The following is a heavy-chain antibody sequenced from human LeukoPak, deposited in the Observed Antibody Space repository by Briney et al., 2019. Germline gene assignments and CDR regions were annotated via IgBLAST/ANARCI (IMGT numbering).Heavy chain of an antibody. CDR2: ISYDGSNK. CDR1: GFTFSSYA. V-gene: IGHV3-30-3*01. J-gene: IGHJ6*04. Sequence: PGGSLRLSCAASGFTFSSYAMHWVRQAPGKGLEWVAVISYDGSNKYYADSVKGRFTISRDNAKNTLYLQMNSLRAEDTAVYYCARDPPLYYDFWSGPFLRRIPLDVWGKGTTVTVSS. D-gene: IGHD3-3*01. CDR3: ARDPPLYYDFWSGPFLRRIPLDV.